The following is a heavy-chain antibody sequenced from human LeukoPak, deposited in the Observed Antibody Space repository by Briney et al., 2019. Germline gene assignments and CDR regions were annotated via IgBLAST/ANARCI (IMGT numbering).Heavy chain of an antibody. CDR2: IRNKANSYAT. D-gene: IGHD1-26*01. J-gene: IGHJ3*02. V-gene: IGHV3-73*01. CDR1: GFTFSDSA. Sequence: GGSLRLSCAASGFTFSDSAIHWVRQASGKGLEWVGRIRNKANSYATAYAASVNGRFTISRDDSKNTVYLQMNSLRAEDTAVYYCAKASGSWFDAFDIWGQGTMVTVSS. CDR3: AKASGSWFDAFDI.